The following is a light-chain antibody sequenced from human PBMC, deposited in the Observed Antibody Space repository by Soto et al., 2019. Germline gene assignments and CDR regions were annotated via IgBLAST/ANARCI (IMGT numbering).Light chain of an antibody. CDR2: DVS. CDR3: SSYTSSSTLLVV. J-gene: IGLJ2*01. V-gene: IGLV2-14*01. CDR1: SSDVGGYNY. Sequence: QSALTQPASVSGSPGQSITISCTGTSSDVGGYNYVSWYQQLPGKAPKLLIYDVSKRPSGVSNRFSGSKSGNTASLSISGLQAEDEADYYCSSYTSSSTLLVVFGGGTKLTVL.